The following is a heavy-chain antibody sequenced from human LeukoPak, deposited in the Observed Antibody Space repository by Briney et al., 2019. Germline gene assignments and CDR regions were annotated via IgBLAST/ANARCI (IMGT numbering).Heavy chain of an antibody. CDR3: ARLPGVVDFDS. CDR2: INHTGST. CDR1: GGSFSGYY. J-gene: IGHJ4*02. V-gene: IGHV4-34*01. D-gene: IGHD2-21*01. Sequence: SETLSLTCAVYGGSFSGYYWTWFRQPPGKRLEWIGEINHTGSTNFNPSLKSRVTMSIDPSKNQISLKLGSVTAADTAVYYCARLPGVVDFDSWGQGTLVTVSS.